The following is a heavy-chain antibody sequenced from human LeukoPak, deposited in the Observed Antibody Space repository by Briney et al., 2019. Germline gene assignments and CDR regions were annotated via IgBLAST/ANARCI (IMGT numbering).Heavy chain of an antibody. D-gene: IGHD1-26*01. J-gene: IGHJ6*02. V-gene: IGHV4-59*01. CDR3: ARLRSGSTPPPPHYYYGLDV. CDR1: GGSINDFY. Sequence: PSETLSLTCTVSGGSINDFYWTWIRQPPGKGLEWIGYIFYSGSANSNPSLKSRVTISVDTSKNQFSLKLSSVTAADTAAYYCARLRSGSTPPPPHYYYGLDVWGQGTTVIVSS. CDR2: IFYSGSA.